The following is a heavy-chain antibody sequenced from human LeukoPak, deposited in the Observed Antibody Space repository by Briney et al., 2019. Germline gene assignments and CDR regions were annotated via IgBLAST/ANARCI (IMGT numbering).Heavy chain of an antibody. CDR2: ISANNGNT. D-gene: IGHD3-22*01. Sequence: GASVKVSCKASGYTFTNYGISWVRQAPAQGLEWMGWISANNGNTNYAQKVQGRVTMTTDTSTSTAYMELRSLGSDDTAVYYCARGKKSPYYYDSSGPIYYYGMDVWGQGTTVTVSS. J-gene: IGHJ6*02. CDR1: GYTFTNYG. V-gene: IGHV1-18*01. CDR3: ARGKKSPYYYDSSGPIYYYGMDV.